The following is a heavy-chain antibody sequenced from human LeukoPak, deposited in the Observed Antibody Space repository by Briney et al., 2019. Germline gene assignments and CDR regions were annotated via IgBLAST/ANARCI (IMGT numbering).Heavy chain of an antibody. D-gene: IGHD5-18*01. V-gene: IGHV3-30*18. J-gene: IGHJ2*01. CDR2: ISDDGSNR. CDR3: AKDADTATIIYWYFDL. Sequence: PGGSLRLSCTASGLTLSSFGMHWVRQAPGKGLEWVAVISDDGSNRYYADSVKGRFTISRDNSKNTLYLQMNSLRAEDTAVYYCAKDADTATIIYWYFDLWGRGTLVTASS. CDR1: GLTLSSFG.